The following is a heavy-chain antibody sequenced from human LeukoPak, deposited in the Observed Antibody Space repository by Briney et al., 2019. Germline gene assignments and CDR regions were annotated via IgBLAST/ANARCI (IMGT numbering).Heavy chain of an antibody. CDR2: IYHSGST. CDR3: ARDRSGPLWFGELFPFDP. J-gene: IGHJ5*02. Sequence: KPSGTLSLTCAVSGGSITSANWWSWVRQSPGKGLEWIGEIYHSGSTYYNPSLKSRVTISVDTSKNQFSLKLSSVTAADTAVYYCARDRSGPLWFGELFPFDPWGQGTLVTVSS. V-gene: IGHV4-4*02. CDR1: GGSITSANW. D-gene: IGHD3-10*01.